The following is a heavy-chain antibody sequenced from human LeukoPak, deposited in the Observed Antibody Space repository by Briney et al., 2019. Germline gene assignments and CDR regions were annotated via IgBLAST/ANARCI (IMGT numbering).Heavy chain of an antibody. CDR3: VRGAYAKEELAPPGWDY. CDR1: GYTLTSYY. V-gene: IGHV1-46*01. D-gene: IGHD1-26*01. CDR2: INPSIGST. Sequence: ASVKVSCKASGYTLTSYYMHWVRQAPGQGLEWMGIINPSIGSTSYAQKFQARVTMTRDTSTSTVYMELSSLRTEDTAVYYCVRGAYAKEELAPPGWDYWGQGTLVTVSS. J-gene: IGHJ4*02.